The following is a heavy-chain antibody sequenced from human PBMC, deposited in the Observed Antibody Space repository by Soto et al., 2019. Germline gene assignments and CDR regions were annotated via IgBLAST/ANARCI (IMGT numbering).Heavy chain of an antibody. V-gene: IGHV3-33*01. CDR1: GFTFSSYG. CDR2: IWYDGSNK. CDR3: ARESIAAITTGWFDP. J-gene: IGHJ5*02. Sequence: GGSLRLSCEASGFTFSSYGMHWVRQATGKGLEWVGVIWYDGSNKYYADSGKGRFTISRDNSKNTLYLQMNSLRAEDTAVYYCARESIAAITTGWFDPWGQGTLVTVSS. D-gene: IGHD6-13*01.